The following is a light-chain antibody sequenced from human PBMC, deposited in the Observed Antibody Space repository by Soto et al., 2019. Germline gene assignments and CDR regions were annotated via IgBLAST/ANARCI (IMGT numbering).Light chain of an antibody. J-gene: IGKJ5*01. CDR1: ESVSVY. V-gene: IGKV3-15*01. CDR2: GAS. CDR3: QQYNSWPPT. Sequence: EIVLTQSPGTLSLSPGDRATLFFRASESVSVYLAWYQHKPGQAPRLLIYGASSRATGIPARFSGSGSGTEFTLAINSLQSEDFAVYSCQQYNSWPPTFGQGTRLEI.